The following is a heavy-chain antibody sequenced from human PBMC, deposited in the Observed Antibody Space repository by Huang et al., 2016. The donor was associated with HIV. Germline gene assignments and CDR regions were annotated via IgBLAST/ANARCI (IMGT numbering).Heavy chain of an antibody. CDR3: VRESLYFGDFLFDH. CDR2: VSANSGDI. J-gene: IGHJ4*02. D-gene: IGHD3-10*01. CDR1: GFTFTNYG. Sequence: QVQLVQSGAEVKRPGASLKVSCKTSGFTFTNYGFSWVRQAPGQGLAWVGWVSANSGDINYEGMFEGRVSMTTDTTSGTAYMELRRLTSDDTATYYCVRESLYFGDFLFDHWGQGTPVTVSA. V-gene: IGHV1-18*04.